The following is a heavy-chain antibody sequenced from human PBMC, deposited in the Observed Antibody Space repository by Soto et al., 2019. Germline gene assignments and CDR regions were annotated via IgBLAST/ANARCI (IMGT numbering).Heavy chain of an antibody. V-gene: IGHV3-23*01. CDR1: GFSFSSFA. CDR3: AKWVELDV. D-gene: IGHD1-26*01. CDR2: IGDSGAST. J-gene: IGHJ6*04. Sequence: EVLLLESGGGLVQPGGSLRLSCEASGFSFSSFAMNWVRQAPGKGLEWVSAIGDSGASTYYADSVKGRFTISRDNSRNTLYLQLNSLRAEDTAVYYCAKWVELDVWGNWTTVTVSS.